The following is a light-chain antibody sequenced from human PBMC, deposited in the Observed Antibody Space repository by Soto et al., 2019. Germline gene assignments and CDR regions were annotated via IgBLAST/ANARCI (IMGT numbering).Light chain of an antibody. CDR2: RNN. CDR3: AAWDDSLSVP. V-gene: IGLV1-47*01. Sequence: QSVLTQPPSAAGTPGHRVTISCSGSSSNIGNNYVYWYQQRPGMAPKLLIYRNNQRPSGVPVRFSGSKSGTSASMAISGLRSEDEADYYCAAWDDSLSVPFGTGTKVTV. J-gene: IGLJ1*01. CDR1: SSNIGNNY.